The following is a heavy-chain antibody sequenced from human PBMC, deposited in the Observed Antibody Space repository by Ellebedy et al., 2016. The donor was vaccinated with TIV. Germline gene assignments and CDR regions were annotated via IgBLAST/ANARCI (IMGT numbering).Heavy chain of an antibody. CDR1: GDSTYSSNSY. CDR2: MPSSGST. CDR3: ATDRDRRWFYF. V-gene: IGHV4-39*07. J-gene: IGHJ5*01. Sequence: SETLSLXCSVSGDSTYSSNSYWGWVRQPPGKGLEWIGSMPSSGSTYYNPSLKSRVTMSVDTSQFSLKLTSVTAADTAVYYCATDRDRRWFYFWGQGTLVTVSS.